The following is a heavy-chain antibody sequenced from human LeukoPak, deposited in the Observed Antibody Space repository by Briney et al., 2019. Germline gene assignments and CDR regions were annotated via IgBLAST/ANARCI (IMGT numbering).Heavy chain of an antibody. CDR1: GDSISDSKYF. D-gene: IGHD4-17*01. CDR2: FYSGGST. V-gene: IGHV4-39*01. CDR3: ARQPTHNDINCGDYATRGEAYCYSMDV. Sequence: SETLSLTCTVFGDSISDSKYFWGWIRQPPGKGLEWIGNFYSGGSTYYNPSLKSRVIISVDTSKNQFSLKVSSVAAADTAVYYCARQPTHNDINCGDYATRGEAYCYSMDVWGEGTTVTVSS. J-gene: IGHJ6*04.